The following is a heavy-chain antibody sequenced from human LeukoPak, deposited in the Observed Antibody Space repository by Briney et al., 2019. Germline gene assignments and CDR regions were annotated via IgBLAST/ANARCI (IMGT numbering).Heavy chain of an antibody. CDR2: INHSGST. V-gene: IGHV4-34*01. Sequence: SEALSLTCAVYGGSFSGYYWSWIRQPPGKGLEWIGEINHSGSTNYNPSLESRVTVSVDTSKNQFSLRLTSVTAADTAVYYCAGVVAATRWAWFDYWGQGTLVTVSS. J-gene: IGHJ4*02. D-gene: IGHD2-15*01. CDR3: AGVVAATRWAWFDY. CDR1: GGSFSGYY.